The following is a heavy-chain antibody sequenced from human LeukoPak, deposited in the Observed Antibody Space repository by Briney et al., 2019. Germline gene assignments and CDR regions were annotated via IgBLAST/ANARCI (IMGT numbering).Heavy chain of an antibody. D-gene: IGHD3-10*01. Sequence: GGSLRLSCTASGLTFSTSGFNWVRQAPGKGLEWVASIGPTGSDRYHADSIKGRFTISRDNANNFLYLQMNSLRAEDTAVYYCARDLTMAQNWFDPWGQGTLVTVSS. J-gene: IGHJ5*02. CDR2: IGPTGSDR. CDR3: ARDLTMAQNWFDP. V-gene: IGHV3-21*06. CDR1: GLTFSTSG.